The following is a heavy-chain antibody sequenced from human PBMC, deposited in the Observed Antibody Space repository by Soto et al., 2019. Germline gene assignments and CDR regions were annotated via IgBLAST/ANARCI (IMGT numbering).Heavy chain of an antibody. Sequence: GGSLRLSCAASGFTFSSYWMSWVRQAPGKGLEWVANIKQDGSEKYYVDSVKGRFTISRDNAKNSLYLQMNSLRAEDTAVYYCARDWGLAAAGAYYYYGMDVWGQGTTVTVS. D-gene: IGHD6-13*01. V-gene: IGHV3-7*01. CDR3: ARDWGLAAAGAYYYYGMDV. J-gene: IGHJ6*02. CDR2: IKQDGSEK. CDR1: GFTFSSYW.